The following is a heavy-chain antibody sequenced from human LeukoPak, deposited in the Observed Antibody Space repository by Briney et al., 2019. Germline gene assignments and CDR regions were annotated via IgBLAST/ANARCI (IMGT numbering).Heavy chain of an antibody. CDR1: GFTFSSYA. D-gene: IGHD2-2*01. V-gene: IGHV3-23*01. Sequence: GGSLRLSCAASGFTFSSYAMSWVRQAPGKGLEWVSAISGSGGSTYYADSVKGRFTISRDNSKNTLYLQMNSLRAEDTAVYYCAKVIVVVPAAIGSRPDAFDIWGQGTTVTVSS. J-gene: IGHJ3*02. CDR3: AKVIVVVPAAIGSRPDAFDI. CDR2: ISGSGGST.